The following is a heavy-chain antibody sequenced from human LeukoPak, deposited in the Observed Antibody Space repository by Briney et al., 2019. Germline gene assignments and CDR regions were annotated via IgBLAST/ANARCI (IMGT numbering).Heavy chain of an antibody. J-gene: IGHJ4*02. CDR1: GFTFSSYA. CDR3: ATPGRYSSGWGPIDY. Sequence: PGGSLRLSCAASGFTFSSYAMSWVRQAPGKGLEWVSAISGSGGSTYYADSVKGRFTISRDNSKNTLYLQMNSLRAEDTAVYYCATPGRYSSGWGPIDYWGQGTLVTASS. D-gene: IGHD6-19*01. CDR2: ISGSGGST. V-gene: IGHV3-23*01.